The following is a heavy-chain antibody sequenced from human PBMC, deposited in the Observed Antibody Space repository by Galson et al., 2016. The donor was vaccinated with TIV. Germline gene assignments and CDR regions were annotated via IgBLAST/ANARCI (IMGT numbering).Heavy chain of an antibody. J-gene: IGHJ4*02. CDR1: GYTFTNYG. CDR3: ARDAPYSSSWSIDY. Sequence: SVKVSCKASGYTFTNYGISWVRQAPGQGLEWMGWISGYDTNTEYVQKLQDRVTMTKDTSTSTAYMELRSLRYDETAVYYCARDAPYSSSWSIDYWGQGSLVTVSS. V-gene: IGHV1-18*04. D-gene: IGHD6-13*01. CDR2: ISGYDTNT.